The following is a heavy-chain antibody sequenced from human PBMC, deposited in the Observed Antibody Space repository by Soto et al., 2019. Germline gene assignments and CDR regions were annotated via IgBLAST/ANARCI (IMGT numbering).Heavy chain of an antibody. Sequence: QVQLVQSGAEVKKPGSSVKVSCKASGGTFSSYAISWVRQAPGQGLEWMGGIIPIFGTANYAQKFQGRVTITADESTSTAYMELSRLRSEDTAVYYCATGMITFGGVIVHNFDYWGQGTLVTVSS. CDR3: ATGMITFGGVIVHNFDY. CDR1: GGTFSSYA. J-gene: IGHJ4*02. V-gene: IGHV1-69*01. CDR2: IIPIFGTA. D-gene: IGHD3-16*02.